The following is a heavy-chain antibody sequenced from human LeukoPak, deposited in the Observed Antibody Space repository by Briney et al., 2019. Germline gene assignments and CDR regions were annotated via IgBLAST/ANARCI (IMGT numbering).Heavy chain of an antibody. Sequence: GGSLRLCCAASGFTFSDYYMSWIRQAPGKGLEWVSYISSSSRYTNYADSVKGRFTISRDNAKNSLYLQMNSLRAEDTAVYYCARGFYYDTSGPWAFDIWGQGTMVTVSS. CDR3: ARGFYYDTSGPWAFDI. CDR2: ISSSSRYT. D-gene: IGHD3-22*01. V-gene: IGHV3-11*05. CDR1: GFTFSDYY. J-gene: IGHJ3*02.